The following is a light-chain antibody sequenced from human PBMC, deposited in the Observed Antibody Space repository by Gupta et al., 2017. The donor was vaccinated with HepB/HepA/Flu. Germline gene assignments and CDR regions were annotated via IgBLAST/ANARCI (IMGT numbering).Light chain of an antibody. CDR2: HVT. CDR1: RSNVGGSTY. Sequence: SALPQPRSVSGSPGQSVTVSFTGTRSNVGGSTYLSWYPPPPADPPKLIIFHVTKRPSGVPDSFSGSKSDNTASQTITVRREEEEADYYCLANAGNDFFVFGTGTTVTAL. CDR3: LANAGNDFFV. V-gene: IGLV2-11*01. J-gene: IGLJ1*01.